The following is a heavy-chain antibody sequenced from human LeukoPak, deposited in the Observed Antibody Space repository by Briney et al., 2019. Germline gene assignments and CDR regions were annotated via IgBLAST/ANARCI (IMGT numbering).Heavy chain of an antibody. J-gene: IGHJ4*02. CDR1: GFPFSSYG. V-gene: IGHV3-30*18. D-gene: IGHD3-22*01. Sequence: PGRSLRLSCAASGFPFSSYGIHWVRQAPGKGLEWVAVISYDGNNKYYADSVKGRFTISRDNSKNTLYLQTDSLRAEDTAVYSCAKGSCSYYYPHLDCWGQGTLVTVSS. CDR3: AKGSCSYYYPHLDC. CDR2: ISYDGNNK.